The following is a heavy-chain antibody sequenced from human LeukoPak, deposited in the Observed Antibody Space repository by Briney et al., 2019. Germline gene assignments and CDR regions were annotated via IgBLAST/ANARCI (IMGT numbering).Heavy chain of an antibody. CDR2: VYYSGST. CDR1: GDSISNYY. V-gene: IGHV4-59*12. Sequence: SETLSLTCTVSGDSISNYYWSWIRQPPGKGLEWIGYVYYSGSTNYNPSLKSRVTMSVDRSRSQFSLQLSSVTAADTAVYYCASEYYYDSSGYYSLAHWGQGTLVTVSS. J-gene: IGHJ4*02. D-gene: IGHD3-22*01. CDR3: ASEYYYDSSGYYSLAH.